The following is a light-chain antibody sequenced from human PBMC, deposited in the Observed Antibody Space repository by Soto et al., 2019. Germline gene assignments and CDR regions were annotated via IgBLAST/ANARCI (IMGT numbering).Light chain of an antibody. CDR3: QQYTAWPLT. Sequence: IVMTQSPATLSVSPGEKATLSCRASQTVYNNLAWYQQKPGQAPRLLVYFASTRATGIPARFSGSGSGTDFSLTISSLQSEDFALYYCQQYTAWPLTFGGGTKVETK. CDR2: FAS. V-gene: IGKV3-15*01. J-gene: IGKJ4*01. CDR1: QTVYNN.